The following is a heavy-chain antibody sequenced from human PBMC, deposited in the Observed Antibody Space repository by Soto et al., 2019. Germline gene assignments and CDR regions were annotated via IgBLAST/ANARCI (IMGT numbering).Heavy chain of an antibody. CDR2: ISYDGSNK. D-gene: IGHD6-19*01. J-gene: IGHJ4*02. CDR3: AKSGHSSGFDY. V-gene: IGHV3-30*18. CDR1: GFTFSSYG. Sequence: SLRLSCAASGFTFSSYGMHWVRQAPGKGLEWVAVISYDGSNKYYADSVKGRFTISRDNSKNTLYLQMNSLRAEDTAVYYCAKSGHSSGFDYWGQGTLVTVSS.